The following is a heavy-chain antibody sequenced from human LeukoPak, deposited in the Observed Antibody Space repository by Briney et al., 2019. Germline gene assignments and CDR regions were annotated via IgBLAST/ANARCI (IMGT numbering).Heavy chain of an antibody. CDR2: IYYSGSA. CDR3: VLLWWG. CDR1: GGSISSYY. J-gene: IGHJ4*02. D-gene: IGHD2-21*01. Sequence: PSETLSLTCTVTGGSISSYYWSWIRQPPGKGLEWIGYIYYSGSANYNPSLKSRVTISVDTSKNQFSLKLSSVTAADTAVYYCVLLWWGWGQGTLVTVSS. V-gene: IGHV4-59*08.